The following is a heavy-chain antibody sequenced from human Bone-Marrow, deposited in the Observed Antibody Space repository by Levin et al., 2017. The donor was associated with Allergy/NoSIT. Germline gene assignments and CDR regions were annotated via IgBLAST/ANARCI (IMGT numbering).Heavy chain of an antibody. V-gene: IGHV1-18*01. J-gene: IGHJ4*02. CDR3: ARFYDFWRGVYDY. CDR1: GYVFASHG. CDR2: ITAYNGNT. D-gene: IGHD3-3*01. Sequence: GGSLRLSCKTSGYVFASHGIMWVRQAPGQGLEWMGWITAYNGNTNYAQNFQGRVSMRTDTSTNTAYMELSSLRSDDTAIYYCARFYDFWRGVYDYWGQGTLVTVRS.